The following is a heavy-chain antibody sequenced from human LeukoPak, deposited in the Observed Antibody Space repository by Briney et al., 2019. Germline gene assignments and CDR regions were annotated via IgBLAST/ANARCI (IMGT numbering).Heavy chain of an antibody. CDR3: ARQIVGATDFDY. CDR2: IYYSGST. D-gene: IGHD1-26*01. J-gene: IGHJ4*02. V-gene: IGHV4-59*08. Sequence: SETLSLTCTVSGGSISSYYWSWIRQPPGKGLEWIGYIYYSGSTSYNPSLKSRVTISVDTSKNQFSLKLSSVTAADTAVYYCARQIVGATDFDYWGQGTLVTVSS. CDR1: GGSISSYY.